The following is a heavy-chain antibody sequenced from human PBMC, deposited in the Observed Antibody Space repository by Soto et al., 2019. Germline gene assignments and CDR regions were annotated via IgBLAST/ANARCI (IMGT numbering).Heavy chain of an antibody. CDR2: IYYSGST. Sequence: SETLSLTCTVSGGSISGYYWSWIRQPPGKGLEWIGYIYYSGSTNYNPSLKSRVTISADTSKNQFSLKLSSVTAADTAVYYCALYSSSSGDAFDIWGQGTMFT. CDR3: ALYSSSSGDAFDI. J-gene: IGHJ3*02. D-gene: IGHD6-6*01. V-gene: IGHV4-59*01. CDR1: GGSISGYY.